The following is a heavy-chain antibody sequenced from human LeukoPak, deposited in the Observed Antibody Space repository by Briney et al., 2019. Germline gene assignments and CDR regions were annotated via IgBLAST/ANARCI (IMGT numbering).Heavy chain of an antibody. J-gene: IGHJ4*02. V-gene: IGHV4-61*02. Sequence: SQTLSLTCTVSGGSISSGSYYWRWIRQPAGKGLEWIVRIYTSGSTNYNPSLKSRVTISVDTSKNQFSLKLSSVTAADTAVYYCARHVWEARSGNRNFDYWGQGTLVTVSS. CDR3: ARHVWEARSGNRNFDY. D-gene: IGHD4-23*01. CDR2: IYTSGST. CDR1: GGSISSGSYY.